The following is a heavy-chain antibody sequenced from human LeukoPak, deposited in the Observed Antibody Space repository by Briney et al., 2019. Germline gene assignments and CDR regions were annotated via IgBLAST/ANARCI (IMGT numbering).Heavy chain of an antibody. V-gene: IGHV4-38-2*02. CDR3: ARAVGTDGYNLWVY. D-gene: IGHD5-24*01. Sequence: SETLSLTCTVSGYSISSGYYWAWIRQPPGKGLGWIGSNFHTGSTYHNPSLKSRVTISVDTSKNQFSLKLNSVTAADTAVYYCARAVGTDGYNLWVYWGQGTLVTVSS. CDR1: GYSISSGYY. J-gene: IGHJ4*02. CDR2: NFHTGST.